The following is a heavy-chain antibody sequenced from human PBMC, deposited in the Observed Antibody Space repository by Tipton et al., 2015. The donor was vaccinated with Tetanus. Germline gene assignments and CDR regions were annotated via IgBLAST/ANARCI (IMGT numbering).Heavy chain of an antibody. V-gene: IGHV4-31*03. J-gene: IGHJ3*02. CDR1: GTSINTGGYL. Sequence: LRLSCTVSGTSINTGGYLWTWGRQPRGKGLEWIGYIYHTQRTSSSPSLVGRVHISEDTSKNQFSLRLTSVTAADTAIYYCARKGRQFCSGDCYPTAYDIWGHGTMVTVSS. CDR2: IYHTQRT. D-gene: IGHD2-21*02. CDR3: ARKGRQFCSGDCYPTAYDI.